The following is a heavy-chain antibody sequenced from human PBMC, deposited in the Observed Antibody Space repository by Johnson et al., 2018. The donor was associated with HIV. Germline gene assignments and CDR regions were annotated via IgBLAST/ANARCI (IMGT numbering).Heavy chain of an antibody. D-gene: IGHD3-10*01. CDR3: AKDYSGLLCFDI. CDR2: ISCDGSNK. Sequence: QVQLVESGGGVVQPGRSLRLSCAASGFTFSSYAMHWVRQAPGKGLEWVAVISCDGSNKYYADSVKGRFTISRDNSKNTMYLQMNSLRAEETAVYYCAKDYSGLLCFDIWGQGTMVTVSS. CDR1: GFTFSSYA. J-gene: IGHJ3*02. V-gene: IGHV3-30*04.